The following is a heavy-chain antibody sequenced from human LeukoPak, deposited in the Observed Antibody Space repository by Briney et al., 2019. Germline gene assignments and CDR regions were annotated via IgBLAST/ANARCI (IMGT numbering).Heavy chain of an antibody. D-gene: IGHD3-22*01. Sequence: GGSLRLSCAASGFTFSSYSMNWVRQAPGKGLEWVARINSDGTDISYGDSVKGRFTISRDNAKNTLYLQMNSLRVEDTAVYYCARVGYYDSSNYYAYFQHWGQGTLVTVSS. V-gene: IGHV3-74*01. CDR3: ARVGYYDSSNYYAYFQH. J-gene: IGHJ1*01. CDR1: GFTFSSYS. CDR2: INSDGTDI.